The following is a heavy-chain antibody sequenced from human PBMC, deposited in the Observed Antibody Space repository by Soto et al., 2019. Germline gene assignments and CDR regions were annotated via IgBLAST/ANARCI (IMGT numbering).Heavy chain of an antibody. D-gene: IGHD6-19*01. CDR3: ARDREVAGDAFDI. V-gene: IGHV4-61*01. CDR2: IYFNGNT. Sequence: PSETLSLTCTVSGGSVSSGSYYWSWIQHPPGKGLEWIGYIYFNGNTNYNPSLKRRVTISVDTSENQFSLHLRSVTAADTAVYYCARDREVAGDAFDIWGNGKVVPVSS. J-gene: IGHJ3*02. CDR1: GGSVSSGSYY.